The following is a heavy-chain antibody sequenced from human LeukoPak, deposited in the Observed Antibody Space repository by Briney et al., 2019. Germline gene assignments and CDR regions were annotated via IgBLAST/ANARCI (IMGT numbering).Heavy chain of an antibody. Sequence: GESLKISGKGSGYSFTNYWIGWVRQMSGKGLEWMGIIYPGDSDTRYSPSFQGQVTISADKSIITAYLPWSSLKASDTAMYYCARTGYSSGWYGGFDIWGQGTLVTVSS. J-gene: IGHJ3*02. V-gene: IGHV5-51*01. CDR1: GYSFTNYW. CDR2: IYPGDSDT. D-gene: IGHD6-19*01. CDR3: ARTGYSSGWYGGFDI.